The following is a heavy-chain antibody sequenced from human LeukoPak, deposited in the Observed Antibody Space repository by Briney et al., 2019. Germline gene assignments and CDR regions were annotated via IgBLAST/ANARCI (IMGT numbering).Heavy chain of an antibody. J-gene: IGHJ5*02. CDR2: IYHSGST. CDR3: ARGSVVAATRWFDP. CDR1: GGSISSRNW. D-gene: IGHD2-15*01. V-gene: IGHV4-4*02. Sequence: SETLSLTCAVSGGSISSRNWWSWVRQPPGKGLEWIGEIYHSGSTNYNPSLKSRVTISVDKSKNQFSLKLSSVTAADTAVYYCARGSVVAATRWFDPWGQGTLVTVSS.